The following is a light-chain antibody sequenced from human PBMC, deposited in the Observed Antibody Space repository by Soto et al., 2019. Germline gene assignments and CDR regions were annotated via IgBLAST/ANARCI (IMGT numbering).Light chain of an antibody. CDR1: QSVSSNY. J-gene: IGKJ1*01. V-gene: IGKV3-20*01. CDR3: QQYGSSPTWT. CDR2: GAS. Sequence: ESVLTQSPGTLSLSPGARATLACRASQSVSSNYLAWYQQKPGQAPRLLIYGASTRATGIADRFSGSGSGTDFTLTISRLEPEDSAVYYCQQYGSSPTWTFGQGTKVDIK.